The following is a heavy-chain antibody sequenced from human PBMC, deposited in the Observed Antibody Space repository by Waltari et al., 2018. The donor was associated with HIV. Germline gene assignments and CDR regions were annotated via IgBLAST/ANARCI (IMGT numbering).Heavy chain of an antibody. CDR3: ARQWLSEGAFDI. CDR1: GYTFIDNY. J-gene: IGHJ3*02. Sequence: QVQLVQSGAEVKKPGTSVKVSCKASGYTFIDNYLHWVRQAPGQGLEWMGVVNPGSGNTNYAQEFQGRLTMTRDTSTSTVYMELSSLRSEDTAIYYCARQWLSEGAFDIWGQGTTVTVSS. D-gene: IGHD3-22*01. CDR2: VNPGSGNT. V-gene: IGHV1-46*03.